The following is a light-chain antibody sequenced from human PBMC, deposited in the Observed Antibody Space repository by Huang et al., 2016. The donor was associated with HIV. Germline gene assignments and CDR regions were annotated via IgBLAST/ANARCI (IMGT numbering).Light chain of an antibody. CDR3: MQSLQSLT. CDR1: QSLVHDNGYSS. J-gene: IGKJ4*01. CDR2: MAS. Sequence: DIVMTQSPLSLPVTPGEPASISCRSSQSLVHDNGYSSLDWYLQKPGQSPQVLIYMASVRAPGIPDRVSGGGSGTNFTLEINRVDAEDVGTYYCMQSLQSLTFGGGTRLEIK. V-gene: IGKV2-28*01.